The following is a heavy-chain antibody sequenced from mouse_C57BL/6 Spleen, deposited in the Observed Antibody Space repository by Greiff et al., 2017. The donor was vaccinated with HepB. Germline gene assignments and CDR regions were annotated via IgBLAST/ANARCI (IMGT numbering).Heavy chain of an antibody. CDR3: ARDNYGYAIDY. Sequence: EVQLVESGGGLVKPGGSLKLSCAASGFTFSSYAMSWVRQTPEKRLEWVATISDGGSYTYYPDNVKGRFTISRDNAKNNLYLQMSHLKSEDTAMYYCARDNYGYAIDYWGQGTSVTVSS. CDR2: ISDGGSYT. D-gene: IGHD1-1*01. CDR1: GFTFSSYA. V-gene: IGHV5-4*01. J-gene: IGHJ4*01.